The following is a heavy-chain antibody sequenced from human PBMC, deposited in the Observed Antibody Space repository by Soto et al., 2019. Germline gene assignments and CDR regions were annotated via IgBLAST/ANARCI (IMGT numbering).Heavy chain of an antibody. CDR2: INHRGSA. D-gene: IGHD6-13*01. V-gene: IGHV4-4*02. Sequence: SQTLSLTCAVSGASVSSTYWWSWVRQPPGKGPEWIGEINHRGSANYNPSLKSRVTISVDISKSQFSLRLTSVTAADTAVYYCARYNAASGTYYFDFWGQGALVTVPQ. CDR3: ARYNAASGTYYFDF. CDR1: GASVSSTYW. J-gene: IGHJ4*02.